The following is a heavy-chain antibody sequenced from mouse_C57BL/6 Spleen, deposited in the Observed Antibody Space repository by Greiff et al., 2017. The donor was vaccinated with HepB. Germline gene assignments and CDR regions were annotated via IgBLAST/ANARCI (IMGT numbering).Heavy chain of an antibody. CDR3: SRFTTVVAYEDAMDY. Sequence: VQLQQSGAELVKPGASVKMSCKASGYTFTSYWITWVKQRPGQGLEWIGDIYPGSGSTNYNEKFKSKATLTVDTSSSTAYMQISSLTSEDSAVYYCSRFTTVVAYEDAMDYWVQGTSVTVAS. V-gene: IGHV1-55*01. D-gene: IGHD1-1*01. CDR1: GYTFTSYW. J-gene: IGHJ4*01. CDR2: IYPGSGST.